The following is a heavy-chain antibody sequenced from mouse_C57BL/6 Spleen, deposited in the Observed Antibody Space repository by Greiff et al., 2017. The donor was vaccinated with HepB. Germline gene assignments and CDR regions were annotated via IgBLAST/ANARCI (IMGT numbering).Heavy chain of an antibody. V-gene: IGHV10-1*01. CDR3: VRQGYGSSSHWYFDV. J-gene: IGHJ1*03. Sequence: DVKLVESGGGLVQPKGSLKLSCAASGFSFNTYAMNWVRQAPGKGLEWVARIRSKSNNYATYYADSVKDRFTISRDDSESMLYLQMNNLKTEDTAMYYCVRQGYGSSSHWYFDVWGTGTTVTVSS. CDR1: GFSFNTYA. D-gene: IGHD1-1*01. CDR2: IRSKSNNYAT.